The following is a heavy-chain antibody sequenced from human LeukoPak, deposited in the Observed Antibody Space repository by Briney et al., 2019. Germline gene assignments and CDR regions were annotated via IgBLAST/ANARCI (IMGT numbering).Heavy chain of an antibody. CDR3: AKDNIDDRSGQYDY. J-gene: IGHJ4*02. V-gene: IGHV3-23*01. D-gene: IGHD3-22*01. CDR1: GFTFSSYA. CDR2: ISGSGGST. Sequence: PGGSLRLSCAASGFTFSSYAMSWVRQAPGKGLEWVSAISGSGGSTYYADSVKGRFTISRDNSKNTLYLQMNSLRAEDTAVYYCAKDNIDDRSGQYDYWGQGTLVTVSS.